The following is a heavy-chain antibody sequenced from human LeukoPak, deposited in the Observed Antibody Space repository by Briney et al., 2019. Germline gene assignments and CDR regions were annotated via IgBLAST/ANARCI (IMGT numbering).Heavy chain of an antibody. Sequence: GRSLRLSCAASGFTFSSYGMHWVRQAPGKGLEWVAVIWYDGSDKYYADSVKGRFTISRDNSKNTLYLQMNSLRAEDTAVYYCARDVGLLWLGESPAGFDYWGQGTLVTVSS. J-gene: IGHJ4*02. CDR1: GFTFSSYG. V-gene: IGHV3-33*01. CDR2: IWYDGSDK. CDR3: ARDVGLLWLGESPAGFDY. D-gene: IGHD3-10*01.